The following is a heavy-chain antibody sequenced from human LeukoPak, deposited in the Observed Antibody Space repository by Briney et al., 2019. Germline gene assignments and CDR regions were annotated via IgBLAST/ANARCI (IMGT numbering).Heavy chain of an antibody. J-gene: IGHJ6*02. CDR3: ASLRWQEVDGMDV. V-gene: IGHV1-69*04. D-gene: IGHD4-23*01. CDR2: IIPILGIA. CDR1: GGTFSSYA. Sequence: SVKVSCKASGGTFSSYAISWVRQAPGQGLEWMGRIIPILGIANYAQKFQGRVTITADESTSTAYMELSSLRSEDTAVYYCASLRWQEVDGMDVWGQGTTVTVSS.